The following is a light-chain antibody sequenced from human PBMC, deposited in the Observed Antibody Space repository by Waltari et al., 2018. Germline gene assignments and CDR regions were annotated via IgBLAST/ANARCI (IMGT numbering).Light chain of an antibody. CDR3: QAWDSSTAVV. V-gene: IGLV3-1*01. CDR1: NLGDKY. CDR2: QDS. J-gene: IGLJ2*01. Sequence: SYELTQPPSVSVSPGQTARITCSGDNLGDKYVCWYQQKPGQSPVLVIYQDSKRPSGIPERFSSSNSGNTATLTISGTQAMDEADYYCQAWDSSTAVVFGGGTKLTVL.